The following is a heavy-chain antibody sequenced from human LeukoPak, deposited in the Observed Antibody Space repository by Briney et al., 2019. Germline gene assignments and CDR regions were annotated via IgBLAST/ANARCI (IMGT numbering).Heavy chain of an antibody. J-gene: IGHJ6*03. D-gene: IGHD1-1*01. CDR3: ARGNTTYYYYYMDV. CDR1: GFTFSSYA. Sequence: PGGSLRLSCAASGFTFSSYAMHWVRQAPGKGLEWVAVISYDGSNKYYADSVKGRFTISRDNSKNTLYLQMNSLRAEDTAVYYFARGNTTYYYYYMDVWGKGTTVTVSS. CDR2: ISYDGSNK. V-gene: IGHV3-30*04.